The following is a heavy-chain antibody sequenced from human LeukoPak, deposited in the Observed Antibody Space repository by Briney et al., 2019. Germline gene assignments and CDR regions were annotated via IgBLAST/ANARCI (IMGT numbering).Heavy chain of an antibody. V-gene: IGHV3-74*01. CDR2: INSDGSST. CDR1: GGSISSSNW. Sequence: ETLSLTCAVSGGSISSSNWWSWVRQAPGKGLVWVSRINSDGSSTSYADSVKGRFTISRDNAKNTLYLQMNSLRAEDTAVYYCASELVYFDYWGQGTLVTVSS. J-gene: IGHJ4*02. CDR3: ASELVYFDY.